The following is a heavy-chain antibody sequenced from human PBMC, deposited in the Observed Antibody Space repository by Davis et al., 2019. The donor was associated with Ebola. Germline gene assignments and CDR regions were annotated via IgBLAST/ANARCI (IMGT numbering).Heavy chain of an antibody. CDR3: AKDTSNIWFDI. Sequence: GGSLRLSCAASGFSFISFGFHWVRQAPGKGLEWVAFIRYDGSNKWYRDSVKGRFTISRDNSKNTLYLQMNGLRVEDTAIYYCAKDTSNIWFDIWGQGTNVTVSS. CDR2: IRYDGSNK. CDR1: GFSFISFG. D-gene: IGHD1-26*01. J-gene: IGHJ3*02. V-gene: IGHV3-30*02.